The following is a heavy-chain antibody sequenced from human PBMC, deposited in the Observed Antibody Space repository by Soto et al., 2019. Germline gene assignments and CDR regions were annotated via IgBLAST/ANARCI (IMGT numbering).Heavy chain of an antibody. D-gene: IGHD3-10*01. V-gene: IGHV4-31*03. CDR2: IYYSGST. CDR3: ARDGGYGSGSYRFDY. Sequence: QVQLQESGPGLVTPSQTLSLTCTVSGGSISSGGYYWSWIRQHPGKGLEWIGYIYYSGSTSYNPSVPRRVTXPXXXSXXQFSLKLSSVTAADTAVYYCARDGGYGSGSYRFDYWGQGTLVTVSS. CDR1: GGSISSGGYY. J-gene: IGHJ4*02.